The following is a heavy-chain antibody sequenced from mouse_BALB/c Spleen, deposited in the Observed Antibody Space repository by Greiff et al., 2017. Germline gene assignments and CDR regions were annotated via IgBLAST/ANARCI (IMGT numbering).Heavy chain of an antibody. V-gene: IGHV5-6*01. J-gene: IGHJ4*01. CDR1: GFTFSSYG. CDR2: ISSGGSYT. Sequence: EVQGVESGGDLVKPGGSLKLSCAASGFTFSSYGMSWVRQTPDKRLEWVATISSGGSYTYYPDSVKGRFTISRDNARNILYLQMSSLRSEDTAMYYCASLLRLRDYAMDYWGQGTSVTVSS. D-gene: IGHD1-2*01. CDR3: ASLLRLRDYAMDY.